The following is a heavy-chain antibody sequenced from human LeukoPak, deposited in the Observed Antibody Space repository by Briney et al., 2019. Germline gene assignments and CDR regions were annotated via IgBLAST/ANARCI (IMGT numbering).Heavy chain of an antibody. Sequence: GGSLRLSCAVSGFSFSSSAMNWVRQAPGKGLEWVSSISASGGTTYYPDSVKGRFTIFRDNSKNTLYLQMNSLRVEDTALYYCANAYCTGCLPFDPWGQGTLVTVSS. CDR3: ANAYCTGCLPFDP. D-gene: IGHD2-21*01. CDR2: ISASGGTT. J-gene: IGHJ5*02. V-gene: IGHV3-23*01. CDR1: GFSFSSSA.